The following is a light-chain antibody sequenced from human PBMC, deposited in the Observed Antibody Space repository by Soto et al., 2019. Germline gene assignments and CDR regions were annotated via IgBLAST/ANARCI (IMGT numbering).Light chain of an antibody. Sequence: QSALTQPASVSGSPGQSISISCTGTSSDVGGFEYVSWYQQHAGKAPKLMIYDVSSRPSGVSNRFSGSKSGNTASLTISGLQAEDEADYYCLSYTSINLYVLGTGTKVTVL. V-gene: IGLV2-14*01. CDR2: DVS. J-gene: IGLJ1*01. CDR3: LSYTSINLYV. CDR1: SSDVGGFEY.